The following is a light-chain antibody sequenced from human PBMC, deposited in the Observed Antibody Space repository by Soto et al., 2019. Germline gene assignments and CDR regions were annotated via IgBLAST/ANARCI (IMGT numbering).Light chain of an antibody. V-gene: IGKV3-15*01. Sequence: ETVMTQSPATLSVSPGERATLSCRASRSAASNLAWYQHKPGQAPRLLIYGSSTRATAIPARFSGSGSGTEFTLTISSLRSEDFAIYYCQQYNYWPWTFGQGAKVEIK. J-gene: IGKJ1*01. CDR2: GSS. CDR1: RSAASN. CDR3: QQYNYWPWT.